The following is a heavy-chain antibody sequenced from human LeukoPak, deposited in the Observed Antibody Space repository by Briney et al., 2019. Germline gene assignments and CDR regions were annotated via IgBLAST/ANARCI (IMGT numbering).Heavy chain of an antibody. CDR1: GFTFTAYL. CDR3: VRESEYYFDHSASFDY. CDR2: MSSDGNAM. D-gene: IGHD3-22*01. Sequence: GRSLRLSRAASGFTFTAYLIHWVCQAPGKGLEWVAVMSSDGNAMFYADSVKGRFTISRDNSKNTLYLQMNSLRAEDTAVYYCVRESEYYFDHSASFDYWGQGTLVTVSS. J-gene: IGHJ4*02. V-gene: IGHV3-30-3*01.